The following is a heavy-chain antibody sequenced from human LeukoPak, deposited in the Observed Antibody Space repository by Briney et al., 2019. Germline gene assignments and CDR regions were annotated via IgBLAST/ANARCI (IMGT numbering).Heavy chain of an antibody. CDR1: GGSISSYY. V-gene: IGHV4-4*07. CDR2: IYTTESI. Sequence: PSETLSLTCTVSGGSISSYYWSWIRQPPGKGLEWIGRIYTTESIIYNPSLKSRVTMSVDTSKNQFSLKLTSVTAADTAVYYCARGYCSGGSCYSSPAYWGQGILVTVSS. CDR3: ARGYCSGGSCYSSPAY. J-gene: IGHJ4*02. D-gene: IGHD2-15*01.